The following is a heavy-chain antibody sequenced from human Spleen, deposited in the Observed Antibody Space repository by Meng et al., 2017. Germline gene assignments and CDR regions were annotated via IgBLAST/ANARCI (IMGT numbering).Heavy chain of an antibody. CDR3: ARARDSQLGLDY. CDR2: INPNSGGT. D-gene: IGHD2-21*02. J-gene: IGHJ4*02. V-gene: IGHV1-2*06. CDR1: GYIFTGYY. Sequence: GRVVQSGAELKKPGASVKVACKPSGYIFTGYYIHWVRQAPGQGLEWMGRINPNSGGTNYAQKFQGRVSMTTDTSVSTAYMDLSSLTSDDTAIYYCARARDSQLGLDYWGQGTLVTVSS.